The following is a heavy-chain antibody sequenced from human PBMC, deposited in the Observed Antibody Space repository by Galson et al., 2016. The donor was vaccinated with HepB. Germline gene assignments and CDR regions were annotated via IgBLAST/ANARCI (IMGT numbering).Heavy chain of an antibody. CDR3: ARIGSGVGVFDM. J-gene: IGHJ3*02. CDR1: GGSISSSNW. V-gene: IGHV4-4*02. D-gene: IGHD3-10*01. Sequence: SETLSLTCTVSGGSISSSNWWTWVRQPPGKRPEWIGEIYHLGTTNYNPSLKSRVTISVDKSKKQFSLKLNSVTPADTAVYYCARIGSGVGVFDMWGQGTMAIVSS. CDR2: IYHLGTT.